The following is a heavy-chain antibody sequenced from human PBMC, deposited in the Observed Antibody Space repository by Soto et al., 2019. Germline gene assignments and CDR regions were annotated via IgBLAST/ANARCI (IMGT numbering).Heavy chain of an antibody. Sequence: GGSLRLSCAASGFTFSSSWMHWVRQAPGKGLVWVSRINSGASTTNYADSVKGRFTISRDNAKNTLYLQMDSLAAEDTAVYYCARGPSGWFGYDYWGQGTLVTVPQ. CDR2: INSGASTT. J-gene: IGHJ4*02. CDR1: GFTFSSSW. D-gene: IGHD6-19*01. CDR3: ARGPSGWFGYDY. V-gene: IGHV3-74*01.